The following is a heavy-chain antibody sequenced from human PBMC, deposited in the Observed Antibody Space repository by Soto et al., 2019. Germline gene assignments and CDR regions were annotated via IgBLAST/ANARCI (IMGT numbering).Heavy chain of an antibody. D-gene: IGHD5-12*01. V-gene: IGHV3-23*01. J-gene: IGHJ6*04. CDR3: AKCRRAYRGSAHGSYADV. CDR1: GFTFSSYA. Sequence: EVQLLESGGGLVQPGGSQRLSCAASGFTFSSYAMSWVRPAPGKGLECASTISGSGGSTYYADSVKGRFTISRDNSNNTLYQQMNSLRAEDTAVYYCAKCRRAYRGSAHGSYADVWGKRTTVTVSS. CDR2: ISGSGGST.